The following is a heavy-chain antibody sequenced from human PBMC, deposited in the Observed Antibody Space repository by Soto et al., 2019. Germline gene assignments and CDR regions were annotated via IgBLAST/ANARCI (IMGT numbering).Heavy chain of an antibody. CDR2: INPSGGST. J-gene: IGHJ6*02. CDR1: GYTFTSYY. Sequence: ASVKVSCKASGYTFTSYYMHWVRQAPGQGLEWMGIINPSGGSTSYAQKFQGRVTMTRDTSTSTVYMELSSLRSEDTAVYYCARDQGPPPNANYYYYYGMDVWGQGTTVTLSS. V-gene: IGHV1-46*03. CDR3: ARDQGPPPNANYYYYYGMDV.